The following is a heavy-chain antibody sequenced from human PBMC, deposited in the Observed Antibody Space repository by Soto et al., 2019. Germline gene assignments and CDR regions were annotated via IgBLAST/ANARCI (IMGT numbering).Heavy chain of an antibody. CDR2: ISVYNGNT. V-gene: IGHV1-18*01. CDR3: ARDRSMYYGMDV. D-gene: IGHD2-8*01. J-gene: IGHJ6*02. Sequence: QVQLVQSGGEVKKPGASVKVSCKATGYTFTSFGISWVRQAPGQGLEWMGWISVYNGNTNYAQKLQGRVTMTTDTSTSTAYMELRSLTSDDTAVYYCARDRSMYYGMDVWGQGTTVTVSS. CDR1: GYTFTSFG.